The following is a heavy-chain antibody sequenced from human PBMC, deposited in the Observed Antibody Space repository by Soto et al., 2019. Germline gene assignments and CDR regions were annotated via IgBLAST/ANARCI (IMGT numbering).Heavy chain of an antibody. V-gene: IGHV4-59*01. CDR1: GSSIGMSY. D-gene: IGHD2-21*02. Sequence: SESLSLTSIFSGSSIGMSYWRLIGQPPVKGLEWIGYLYNTGRTIYNPSLESRVTISVDTSKNQFSLKLNSVTVADTAVYYCARDLWGYCGTDCYPLDVWGRGTTVSVS. J-gene: IGHJ6*02. CDR3: ARDLWGYCGTDCYPLDV. CDR2: LYNTGRT.